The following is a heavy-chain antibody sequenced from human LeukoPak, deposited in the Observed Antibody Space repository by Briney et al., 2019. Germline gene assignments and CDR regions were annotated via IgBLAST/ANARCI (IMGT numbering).Heavy chain of an antibody. V-gene: IGHV3-53*01. D-gene: IGHD6-13*01. CDR2: IYSGGST. J-gene: IGHJ4*02. Sequence: GGSLRLSCAASGFTVSSNYMSWVRQAPGKGLEWVSVIYSGGSTYYADSVKGRFTISRDNSKNTLYLQMNSLRAEDTAVYYCARDRGAAAGTFDYWGQGTLVTVSS. CDR3: ARDRGAAAGTFDY. CDR1: GFTVSSNY.